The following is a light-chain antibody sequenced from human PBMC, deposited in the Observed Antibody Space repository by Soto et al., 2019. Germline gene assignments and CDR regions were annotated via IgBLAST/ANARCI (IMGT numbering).Light chain of an antibody. CDR2: GAS. CDR3: QQYGSSPRT. J-gene: IGKJ4*01. Sequence: EIVLTQSPGTLSLSPGERATLSCRASQSVSSSFLACYQQKPGQAPRLLIYGASSRATGIPDRFSGSGSGTDFTLTISRLEPEDVAVYYCQQYGSSPRTFGGGTKVEIK. V-gene: IGKV3-20*01. CDR1: QSVSSSF.